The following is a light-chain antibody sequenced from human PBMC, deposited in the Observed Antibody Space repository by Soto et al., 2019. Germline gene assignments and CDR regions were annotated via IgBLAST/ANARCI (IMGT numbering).Light chain of an antibody. CDR1: QSVTSSY. Sequence: EIVLTQSPGTLSLSPGEGATLSCRASQSVTSSYLAWYQQKPGQAPRLLIYHASTRATGIPDRFSGGGSGTDFTLTISRLEPEDFAVYYCQQYGSSPLTFGGGTKVEIK. J-gene: IGKJ4*01. CDR3: QQYGSSPLT. V-gene: IGKV3-20*01. CDR2: HAS.